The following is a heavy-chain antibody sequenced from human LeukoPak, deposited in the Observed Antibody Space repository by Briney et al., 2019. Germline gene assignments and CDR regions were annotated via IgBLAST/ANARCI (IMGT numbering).Heavy chain of an antibody. J-gene: IGHJ4*02. CDR2: IYPNSGGT. CDR1: GYIFTGYY. V-gene: IGHV1-2*02. D-gene: IGHD1-26*01. CDR3: ARDLATTSTWEFDY. Sequence: GASVKVSCKASGYIFTGYYMHWVRQAPGQGLERMGWIYPNSGGTRYAQKFQCRVTMTRDTSISTAYMELSGLTSDDTAVFYCARDLATTSTWEFDYWGQGTLVSVSS.